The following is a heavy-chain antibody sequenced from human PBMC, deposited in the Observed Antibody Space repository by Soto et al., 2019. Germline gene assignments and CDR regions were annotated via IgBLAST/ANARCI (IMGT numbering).Heavy chain of an antibody. D-gene: IGHD2-15*01. CDR1: GGTFSSYA. CDR3: ASRHRKYWAYDY. CDR2: IIPIFGTA. Sequence: GASVKVSCKASGGTFSSYAISWVRQAPGQGLEWMGGIIPIFGTANYAQKFQGRVTITADESTSTAYMELSSLRSEDTAVYYCASRHRKYWAYDYWGQGTLVTVSS. J-gene: IGHJ4*02. V-gene: IGHV1-69*13.